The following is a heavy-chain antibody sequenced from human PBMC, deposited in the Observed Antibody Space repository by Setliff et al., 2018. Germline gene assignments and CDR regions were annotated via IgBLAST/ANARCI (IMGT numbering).Heavy chain of an antibody. V-gene: IGHV4-38-2*02. J-gene: IGHJ4*02. CDR2: IGHTGSI. D-gene: IGHD2-21*02. Sequence: PSETLSLTCTVSGYSISSGYIWGWIRQPPGKGLEWVGNIGHTGSINYNPSLKSRLTISRDTSKNQVSLKLKSVTATDTAVYYCARDLGHGGDSDYWGQGILVTVSS. CDR1: GYSISSGYI. CDR3: ARDLGHGGDSDY.